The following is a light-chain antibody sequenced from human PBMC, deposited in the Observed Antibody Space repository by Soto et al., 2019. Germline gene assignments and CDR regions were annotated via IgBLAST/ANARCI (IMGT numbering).Light chain of an antibody. CDR3: QQYETFSGT. V-gene: IGKV1-5*01. Sequence: DIQMTQSPSTLSASVGDTVTVTCRASQCVSGWLAWYQQKPGEAPKLLIYDASALPRGVPSRFSGSGSGTKFPLTIASLQPDEFATDYCQQYETFSGTFGPGTKVEI. CDR2: DAS. CDR1: QCVSGW. J-gene: IGKJ1*01.